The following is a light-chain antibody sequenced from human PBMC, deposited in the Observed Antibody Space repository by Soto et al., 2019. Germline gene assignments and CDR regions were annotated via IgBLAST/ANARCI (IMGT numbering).Light chain of an antibody. J-gene: IGKJ1*01. V-gene: IGKV3-20*01. Sequence: EIVMTQSPATLSVSPGERATLSCRASQSVSSYLAWYQQKPGQATRXLIYDASNRATGIPDRFSGSGSGTDFTLTISRLEPEDFAGYYCQQYGSSGTFGQGTKV. CDR2: DAS. CDR3: QQYGSSGT. CDR1: QSVSSY.